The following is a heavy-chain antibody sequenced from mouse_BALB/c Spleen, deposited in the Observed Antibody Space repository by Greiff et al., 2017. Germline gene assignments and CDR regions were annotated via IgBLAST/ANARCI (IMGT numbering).Heavy chain of an antibody. D-gene: IGHD1-1*01. CDR2: ISSGGST. CDR3: ARDYYYGSSDAMDY. CDR1: GFTFSSYA. Sequence: EVQLVESGGGLVKPGGSLKLSCAASGFTFSSYAMSWVRQTPEKRLEWVASISSGGSTYYPDSVKGRFTISRDNARNILYLQMISLRSEDTAMYYCARDYYYGSSDAMDYWGQGTSVTVSS. J-gene: IGHJ4*01. V-gene: IGHV5-6-5*01.